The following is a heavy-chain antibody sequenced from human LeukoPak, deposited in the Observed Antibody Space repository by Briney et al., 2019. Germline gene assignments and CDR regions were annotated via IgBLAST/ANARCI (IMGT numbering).Heavy chain of an antibody. CDR3: AIASSSSWLYFDY. V-gene: IGHV1-2*02. D-gene: IGHD6-13*01. CDR2: INPNSGGT. Sequence: ASVKVSCKASGYTFTGYYMHWVRQAPGQGLEWMGWINPNSGGTNYAQKFQGRVTMTRDTSISTAYMELSRLRSDDTAVYYCAIASSSSWLYFDYWGQGTLVTVSS. J-gene: IGHJ4*02. CDR1: GYTFTGYY.